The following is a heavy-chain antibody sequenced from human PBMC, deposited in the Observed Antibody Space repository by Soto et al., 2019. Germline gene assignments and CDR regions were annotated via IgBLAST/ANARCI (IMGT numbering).Heavy chain of an antibody. V-gene: IGHV4-30-4*01. Sequence: QVQLQESGPGLVKPSQTLSLTCTVSGGSISSGDYYWSWIRQPPGKGLEWIGYIYYSGSTYYNPTPKSRVTISVDTSKNQFSLKLSSVTAADTAVYYCARDREGFGEFDYWGQGTLVTVSS. J-gene: IGHJ4*02. CDR1: GGSISSGDYY. CDR2: IYYSGST. CDR3: ARDREGFGEFDY. D-gene: IGHD3-10*01.